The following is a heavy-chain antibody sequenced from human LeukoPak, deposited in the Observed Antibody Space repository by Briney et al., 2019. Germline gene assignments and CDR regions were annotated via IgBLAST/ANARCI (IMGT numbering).Heavy chain of an antibody. CDR2: ISSSSSYI. J-gene: IGHJ5*02. Sequence: PGGSLRLSCAVSGLTFSSYAMSWVRQAPGKGLEWVSSISSSSSYIYYADSVKGRFTISRDNAKNSLYLQMNSLRAEDTAVYYCARDVDGSGTRFDPWGQGTLVTVSS. CDR3: ARDVDGSGTRFDP. V-gene: IGHV3-21*01. CDR1: GLTFSSYA. D-gene: IGHD3-10*01.